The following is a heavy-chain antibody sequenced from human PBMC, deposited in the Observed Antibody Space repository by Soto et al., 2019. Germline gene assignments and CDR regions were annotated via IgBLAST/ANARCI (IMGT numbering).Heavy chain of an antibody. CDR2: ISGSGGST. CDR1: GFTFSSYA. CDR3: AKPYYDFWSGYSPRFDY. V-gene: IGHV3-23*01. J-gene: IGHJ4*02. D-gene: IGHD3-3*01. Sequence: PGGSLRLSCAASGFTFSSYAMSWVRQAPGKGLEWVSAISGSGGSTYYADSVKGRFTISRDNSKNTLYLQMNCLRAEDTAVYYCAKPYYDFWSGYSPRFDYWGQGTLVTVSS.